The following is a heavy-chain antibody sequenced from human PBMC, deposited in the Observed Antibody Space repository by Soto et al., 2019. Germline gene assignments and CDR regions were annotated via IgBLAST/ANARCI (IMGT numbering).Heavy chain of an antibody. CDR1: GYSFTSYW. V-gene: IGHV5-51*01. CDR2: IYPGDSDT. D-gene: IGHD6-13*01. J-gene: IGHJ6*03. CDR3: ARLITYSSGWSRVPYYYYYMDV. Sequence: GESLKISCKGSGYSFTSYWIGWVRQMPGKGLEWMGIIYPGDSDTRYSPSFQGQVTILADKSISTAYLQWSSLKASDTAMYYCARLITYSSGWSRVPYYYYYMDVWGKGTTVTVSS.